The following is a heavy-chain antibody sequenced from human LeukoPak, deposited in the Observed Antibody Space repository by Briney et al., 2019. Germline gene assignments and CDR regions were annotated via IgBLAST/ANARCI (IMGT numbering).Heavy chain of an antibody. Sequence: GGSLRLSCTASGFTFGDYAMSWVRQAPGKGLEWVGFIRSKAYGGTTEYAASVKGRFTISRDDSKSIAYLQMNSLKTEDTAVYYCTHPLHYYDSSGYLYWGQGTLVTVSS. D-gene: IGHD3-22*01. J-gene: IGHJ4*02. CDR3: THPLHYYDSSGYLY. CDR1: GFTFGDYA. V-gene: IGHV3-49*04. CDR2: IRSKAYGGTT.